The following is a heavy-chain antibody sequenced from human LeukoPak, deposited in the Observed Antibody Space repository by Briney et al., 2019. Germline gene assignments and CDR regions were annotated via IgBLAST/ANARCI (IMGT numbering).Heavy chain of an antibody. CDR3: AKGAVAGPLTRFDF. D-gene: IGHD6-19*01. CDR2: ISWNSGSI. Sequence: PGRSLRLSCAASGFTFDDYAMHWVRQAPGKGLEWVSGISWNSGSIGYADSVKGRFTISRDNSKNTLYLQMNSLRAEDTAVYYCAKGAVAGPLTRFDFWGQGTLVTVSS. V-gene: IGHV3-9*01. J-gene: IGHJ4*02. CDR1: GFTFDDYA.